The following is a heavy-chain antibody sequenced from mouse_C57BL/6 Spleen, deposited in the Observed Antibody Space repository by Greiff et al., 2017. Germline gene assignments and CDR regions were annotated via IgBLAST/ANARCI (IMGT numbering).Heavy chain of an antibody. J-gene: IGHJ2*01. Sequence: EVHLVESGGDLVKPGGSLKFSCAASGFTFSSYGMSWVRQTPDKRLEWVAIISSGGSYTDYPDSVKGRVTISTDNTKYTLYLQMSSLKSEDAAMYNGARDWAAFGYGGQGATLSVS. CDR3: ARDWAAFGY. CDR1: GFTFSSYG. V-gene: IGHV5-6*01. CDR2: ISSGGSYT. D-gene: IGHD3-3*01.